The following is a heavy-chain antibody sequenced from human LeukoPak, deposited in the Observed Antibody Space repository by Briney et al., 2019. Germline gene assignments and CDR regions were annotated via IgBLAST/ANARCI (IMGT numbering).Heavy chain of an antibody. Sequence: VASVKVSCMASGYTFTSYYMHWVRQAPGQGLEWMGWINPNSGGTNYAQKFQGRVTKTRDTSISTAYMELSRLRSDDTAVYYCARRGMVRGVMFDYWGQGTLVTVSS. V-gene: IGHV1-2*02. CDR2: INPNSGGT. D-gene: IGHD3-10*01. CDR3: ARRGMVRGVMFDY. J-gene: IGHJ4*02. CDR1: GYTFTSYY.